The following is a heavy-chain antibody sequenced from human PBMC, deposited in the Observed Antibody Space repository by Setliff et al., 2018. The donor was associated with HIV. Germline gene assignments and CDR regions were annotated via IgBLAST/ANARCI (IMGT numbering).Heavy chain of an antibody. V-gene: IGHV4-34*01. CDR2: INHSGRT. CDR1: GGSFSGYY. J-gene: IGHJ5*02. D-gene: IGHD3-10*01. Sequence: SETLSLTCAVYGGSFSGYYWSWIRQSPGKGLEWIGEINHSGRTNYNPSLKSRVTISVDTSKNQFSLKVISVTAADTAVYFCARARGPPLPVLDLWGQGTLVTVSS. CDR3: ARARGPPLPVLDL.